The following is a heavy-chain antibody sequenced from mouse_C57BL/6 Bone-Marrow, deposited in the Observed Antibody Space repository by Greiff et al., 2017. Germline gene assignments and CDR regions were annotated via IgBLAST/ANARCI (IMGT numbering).Heavy chain of an antibody. CDR3: ARHDPLSTVVDPDAMDY. CDR2: IWSDGST. CDR1: GFSLTSYG. Sequence: VQLVESGPGLVAPSQSLSITCTVSGFSLTSYGVHWVRQPPGKGLEWLVVIWSDGSTTYNSAHKSSLSISKDNSKSQVFLKMNSLQTDDTAVYYCARHDPLSTVVDPDAMDYWGQGTSVTVSS. D-gene: IGHD1-1*01. J-gene: IGHJ4*01. V-gene: IGHV2-6-1*01.